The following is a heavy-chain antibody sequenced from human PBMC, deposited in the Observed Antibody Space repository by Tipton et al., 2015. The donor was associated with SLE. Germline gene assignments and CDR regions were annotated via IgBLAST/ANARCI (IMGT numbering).Heavy chain of an antibody. D-gene: IGHD7-27*01. J-gene: IGHJ3*02. CDR3: AGELGHDAFDI. Sequence: SLRLSCAASGFTFSSYGMHWVRQAPGKGLEWVSVIYSGGSTYYADSVKGRFTISRDNSKNTLYLQMNSLRAEDTAVYYCAGELGHDAFDIWGQGTMVTVSS. CDR1: GFTFSSYG. V-gene: IGHV3-NL1*01. CDR2: IYSGGST.